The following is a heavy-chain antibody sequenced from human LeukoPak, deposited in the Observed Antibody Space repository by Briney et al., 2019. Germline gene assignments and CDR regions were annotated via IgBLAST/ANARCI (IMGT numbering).Heavy chain of an antibody. V-gene: IGHV3-7*01. Sequence: GRSLRLSCAVSGFRFSNYWMAWVRQAPGKGLEWVANIKHDGSGPSYLDSVKGRFTISRYNARNSLSLQMSSLRGEDTAVYYCARAREITVCGTDYLDYGAQETLVTVSS. D-gene: IGHD6-19*01. CDR3: ARAREITVCGTDYLDY. CDR2: IKHDGSGP. J-gene: IGHJ4*02. CDR1: GFRFSNYW.